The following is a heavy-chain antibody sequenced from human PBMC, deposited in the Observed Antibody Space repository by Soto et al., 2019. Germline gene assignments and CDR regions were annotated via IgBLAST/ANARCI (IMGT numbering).Heavy chain of an antibody. CDR3: ARETPGEAVAFDY. V-gene: IGHV3-33*01. Sequence: GGSLRLSCAASGFTFSSYGMHWVRQAPGKGLEWVAVIWYDGSNKYYADSVKGRFTISRDNSKNTLYLQMNSLRAEDTAVYYCARETPGEAVAFDYWGQGTLVTVSS. CDR1: GFTFSSYG. CDR2: IWYDGSNK. J-gene: IGHJ4*02. D-gene: IGHD6-19*01.